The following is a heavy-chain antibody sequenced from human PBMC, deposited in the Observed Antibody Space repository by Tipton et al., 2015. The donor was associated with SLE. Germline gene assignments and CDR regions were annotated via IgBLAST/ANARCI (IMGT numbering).Heavy chain of an antibody. Sequence: SLRLSCAASGFTFSHYAMNWVRQAPGKGLEWLSSISSSSDFIYYTDSVKGRFTISRDNAKSSLYLHMNSLTADDTAVYYCARDPGREKQWLEAGIDYWGQGTLVIVSS. CDR1: GFTFSHYA. D-gene: IGHD6-19*01. V-gene: IGHV3-21*01. CDR3: ARDPGREKQWLEAGIDY. CDR2: ISSSSDFI. J-gene: IGHJ4*02.